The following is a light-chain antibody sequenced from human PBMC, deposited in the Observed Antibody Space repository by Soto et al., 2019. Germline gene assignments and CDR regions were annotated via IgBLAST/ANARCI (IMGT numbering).Light chain of an antibody. CDR1: TSNIGRNT. CDR3: AGWDASLSSVV. V-gene: IGLV1-44*01. Sequence: QSVLTQPPSASGTPGQRVTISCTGGTSNIGRNTVNWYQQLPGTAPKLLMSKDNQRPSGVPDRFSGSKSGTSASLAISGLQSEDEADYYCAGWDASLSSVVFGGGTKLTVL. J-gene: IGLJ2*01. CDR2: KDN.